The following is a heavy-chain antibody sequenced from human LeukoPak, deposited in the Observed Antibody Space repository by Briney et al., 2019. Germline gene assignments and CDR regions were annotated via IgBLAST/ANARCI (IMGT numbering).Heavy chain of an antibody. CDR2: ISSSSSYI. J-gene: IGHJ4*02. CDR1: GFTFSSYS. D-gene: IGHD2-2*01. Sequence: GGSLRLSCAASGFTFSSYSMNWVRQAPGKGLEWVSSISSSSSYIYYADSVKGRFTISRDNAKNSLYLQMNSLRAEDTAVYYCARDPSYPDCSSTSCYLWWGQGTLVTVSS. V-gene: IGHV3-21*01. CDR3: ARDPSYPDCSSTSCYLW.